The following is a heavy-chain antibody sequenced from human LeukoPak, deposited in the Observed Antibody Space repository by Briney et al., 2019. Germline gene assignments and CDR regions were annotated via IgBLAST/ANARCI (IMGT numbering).Heavy chain of an antibody. D-gene: IGHD3-10*01. CDR2: ISMYNGNT. J-gene: IGHJ4*02. Sequence: ASVKVSCKASGYSFTSYGISWVRQAPGQGLEWMGWISMYNGNTNYAQKLQGRVTMTTGTSTRTAYMELRSLRSDDTAVYYCARRDLAAYGSGSYYLLDSWGQGTLVTVSS. V-gene: IGHV1-18*01. CDR3: ARRDLAAYGSGSYYLLDS. CDR1: GYSFTSYG.